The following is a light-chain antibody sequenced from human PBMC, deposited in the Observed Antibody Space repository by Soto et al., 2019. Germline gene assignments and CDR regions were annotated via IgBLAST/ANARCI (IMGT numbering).Light chain of an antibody. V-gene: IGLV1-36*01. CDR3: AAWDDSLNGHVV. J-gene: IGLJ2*01. CDR1: SSNIGNNA. Sequence: SVLTQPPSVSDAPRQRVTISCSGSSSNIGNNAVNWYQQFPGKAPKLLIYYDDLRPSGVSDRFSGSKSGTSASLAISGLQAEDEADYYCAAWDDSLNGHVVFGGGTKLTVL. CDR2: YDD.